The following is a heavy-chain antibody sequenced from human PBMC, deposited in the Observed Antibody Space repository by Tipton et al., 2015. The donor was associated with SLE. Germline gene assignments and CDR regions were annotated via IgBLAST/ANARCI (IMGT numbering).Heavy chain of an antibody. J-gene: IGHJ3*02. Sequence: TLSLTCTVSGGSFSDDYWSWVRQSPGKGLGYIGEINQSGSTFYNPSLKSRVTLSLETSKNQFSLRLNSVTAADTAVYYCARKWDIWGQGTMVTVSS. CDR3: ARKWDI. D-gene: IGHD2-8*01. V-gene: IGHV4-34*01. CDR2: INQSGST. CDR1: GGSFSDDY.